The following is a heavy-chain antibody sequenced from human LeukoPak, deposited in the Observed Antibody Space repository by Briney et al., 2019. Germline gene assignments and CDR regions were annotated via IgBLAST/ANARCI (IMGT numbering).Heavy chain of an antibody. CDR2: IYYSGST. CDR1: GGSISSYY. V-gene: IGHV4-59*01. J-gene: IGHJ4*02. D-gene: IGHD4-17*01. Sequence: PSETLSLTCTVSGGSISSYYWSWIRQPPGKGLEWIGDIYYSGSTNYNPSLKSRVTISVDTSENHFSLKLSSVTAADTAVYYCARGDYEGNMSWGQGTLVTVSS. CDR3: ARGDYEGNMS.